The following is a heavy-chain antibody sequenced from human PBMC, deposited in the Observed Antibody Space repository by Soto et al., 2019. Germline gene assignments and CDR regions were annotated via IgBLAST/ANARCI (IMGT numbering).Heavy chain of an antibody. V-gene: IGHV3-23*01. Sequence: EVQLLESGGGLVQPGGSLRLSCAASGFTFSNYAMKWVRQAPGKGLEWVSLIGESGTPTYYADSVKGRFTISRDNSGNTLFLEMYSLRAEDTAVYYCATYIPGVRYYGMDVWGQGTTVTVSS. J-gene: IGHJ6*02. CDR2: IGESGTPT. D-gene: IGHD2-2*01. CDR3: ATYIPGVRYYGMDV. CDR1: GFTFSNYA.